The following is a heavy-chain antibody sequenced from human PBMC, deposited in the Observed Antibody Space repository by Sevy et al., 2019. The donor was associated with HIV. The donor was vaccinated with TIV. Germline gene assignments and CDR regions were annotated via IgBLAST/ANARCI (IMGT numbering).Heavy chain of an antibody. CDR1: GFTFDDYA. CDR2: ISWNSGCI. Sequence: GGSLRLSCAASGFTFDDYAMHWVRQAPGKGLEWVSGISWNSGCIGYADSVKGRFTISRDNAKNSLYLQMNSLRAEDTALYYCAKDGDSSSWYGGAFDIWGQGTMVTVSS. D-gene: IGHD6-13*01. CDR3: AKDGDSSSWYGGAFDI. V-gene: IGHV3-9*01. J-gene: IGHJ3*02.